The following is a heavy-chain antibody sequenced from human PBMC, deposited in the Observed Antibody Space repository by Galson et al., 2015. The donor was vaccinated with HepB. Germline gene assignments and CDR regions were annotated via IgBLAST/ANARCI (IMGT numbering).Heavy chain of an antibody. J-gene: IGHJ4*02. CDR1: GFTFSNYG. CDR3: AKQMLLYEIDY. Sequence: SLRLSCAASGFTFSNYGMHWVRQAPGKGLEWVAFIRYDESDRFYADSVKGRFTISRDKSKNTLYLQMNSLRAEDTAVYYCAKQMLLYEIDYWGQGTLVTVSS. CDR2: IRYDESDR. V-gene: IGHV3-30*02. D-gene: IGHD2-2*02.